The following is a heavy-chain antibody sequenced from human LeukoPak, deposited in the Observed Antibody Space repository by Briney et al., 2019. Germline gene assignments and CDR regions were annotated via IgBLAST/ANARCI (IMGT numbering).Heavy chain of an antibody. Sequence: GASVKVSCKASGYTFTAYSIHWVRQAPGQGLEWMGWINPNSGGAKYAQKFQGRVTMTRDTSISTAYMELSRLRSDDTAVYYCARVKPAANWGQGTLVTVSP. V-gene: IGHV1-2*02. D-gene: IGHD2-2*01. CDR1: GYTFTAYS. J-gene: IGHJ4*02. CDR2: INPNSGGA. CDR3: ARVKPAAN.